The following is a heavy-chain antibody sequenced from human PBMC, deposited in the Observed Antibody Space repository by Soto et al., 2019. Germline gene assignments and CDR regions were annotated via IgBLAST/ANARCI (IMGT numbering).Heavy chain of an antibody. CDR1: GFTFSDYY. D-gene: IGHD3-3*01. V-gene: IGHV3-11*01. CDR3: ARVISGFLEWFGWFDP. CDR2: ISNSGSTK. J-gene: IGHJ5*02. Sequence: PGGSLRLSCAASGFTFSDYYMSWIRQAPGKGLEWVSYISNSGSTKFYADSVTGRFTISRDNSKNTLYLQMNSLRAEDTAVYYCARVISGFLEWFGWFDPWGQGTLVTVSS.